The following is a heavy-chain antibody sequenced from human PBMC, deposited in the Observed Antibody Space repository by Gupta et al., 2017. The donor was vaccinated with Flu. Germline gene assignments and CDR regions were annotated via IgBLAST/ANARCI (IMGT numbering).Heavy chain of an antibody. V-gene: IGHV4-34*01. CDR2: INHSGST. J-gene: IGHJ2*01. CDR3: ARGQVSDFWTGYSPYYYFDL. D-gene: IGHD3-3*01. Sequence: GLEWIGEINHSGSTNYNPSLKSRVTISVDTYKKQFSLKLSSVTAADTAVYYCARGQVSDFWTGYSPYYYFDLWGRDTLVTVSS.